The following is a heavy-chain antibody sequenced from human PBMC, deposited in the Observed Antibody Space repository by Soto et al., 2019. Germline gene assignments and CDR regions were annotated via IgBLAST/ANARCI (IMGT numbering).Heavy chain of an antibody. J-gene: IGHJ6*02. D-gene: IGHD2-15*01. CDR1: GGSISSSSYY. Sequence: SETLSITCTVSGGSISSSSYYWGWIRQPPGKGLEWIGSIFYSGSTYYNPSLKSRVTISVDTSKNQFSLKLSSVTAADTAVYYCARHLTYCSAGSFFFVRRSSGMTVWGQATMFPV. CDR2: IFYSGST. V-gene: IGHV4-39*01. CDR3: ARHLTYCSAGSFFFVRRSSGMTV.